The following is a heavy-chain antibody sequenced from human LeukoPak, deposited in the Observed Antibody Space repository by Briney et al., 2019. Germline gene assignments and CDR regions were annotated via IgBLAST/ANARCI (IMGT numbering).Heavy chain of an antibody. CDR3: AKEGGYGDYVS. CDR1: GFTFSRDA. V-gene: IGHV3-23*01. CDR2: ISGSGNKI. Sequence: GGSLRLSCAASGFTFSRDAMSWVRQAPGKGLEWVSVISGSGNKIHYADSVQGRFTISRDNSKNTLYLQMNSLRAEDSALYYCAKEGGYGDYVSWGQGTLVTVSS. J-gene: IGHJ5*02. D-gene: IGHD4-17*01.